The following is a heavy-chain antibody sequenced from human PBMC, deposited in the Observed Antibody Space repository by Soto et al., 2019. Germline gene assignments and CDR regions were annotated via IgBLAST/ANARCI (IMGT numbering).Heavy chain of an antibody. D-gene: IGHD3-16*02. CDR3: ARVTHQSFQRPGMDV. J-gene: IGHJ6*02. V-gene: IGHV1-69*01. Sequence: QVQLVQSGAEVKKPGSSVKVSCQASGGTFSSYAISWVRQAPGQGLERMGGIIPIFGTAIYAQKFQGRVTITADESTSTAYMDLSSLRSVDTAVYYCARVTHQSFQRPGMDVWGQGTTVTVSS. CDR2: IIPIFGTA. CDR1: GGTFSSYA.